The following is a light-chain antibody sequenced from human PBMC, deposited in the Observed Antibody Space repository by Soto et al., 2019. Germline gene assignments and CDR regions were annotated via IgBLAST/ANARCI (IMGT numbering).Light chain of an antibody. J-gene: IGKJ1*01. Sequence: PMTQSPSTLSGSVGDRVTITCRASQTISSWLAWYQQKPGKAPKLLIYKASTLKSGVPSRFSGSGSGTEVTLTISSLQPDDVATYYCQNYNSYSEAFGQGNKVDIK. CDR3: QNYNSYSEA. CDR1: QTISSW. CDR2: KAS. V-gene: IGKV1-5*03.